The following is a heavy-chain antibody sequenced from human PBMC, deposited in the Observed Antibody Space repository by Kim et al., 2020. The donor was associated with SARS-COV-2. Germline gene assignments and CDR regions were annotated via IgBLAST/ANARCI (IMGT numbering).Heavy chain of an antibody. Sequence: ASVKVSCKASGYTFTGYYMHWVRQAPGQGLEWMGWINPNSGGTNYAQKFQGRVTMTRDTSISTAYMELSRLRSDDTAVYYCARESVRDGSGKGVTIDPWGQGTLVTVSS. J-gene: IGHJ5*02. CDR2: INPNSGGT. V-gene: IGHV1-2*02. CDR3: ARESVRDGSGKGVTIDP. D-gene: IGHD3-10*01. CDR1: GYTFTGYY.